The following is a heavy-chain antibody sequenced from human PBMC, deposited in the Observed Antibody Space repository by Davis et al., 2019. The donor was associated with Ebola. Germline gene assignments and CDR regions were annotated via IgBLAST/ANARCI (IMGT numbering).Heavy chain of an antibody. CDR2: IRSKAYGGTT. Sequence: GESLKISCTASGFTFGDYAMSWVRQAPGKGLEWVGFIRSKAYGGTTEYAASVKGRFTISRDDFKSIAYLQMNSLKTEDTAVYYCTRVGGGGSGLDYWGQGTLVTVSS. J-gene: IGHJ4*02. CDR3: TRVGGGGSGLDY. V-gene: IGHV3-49*04. D-gene: IGHD6-19*01. CDR1: GFTFGDYA.